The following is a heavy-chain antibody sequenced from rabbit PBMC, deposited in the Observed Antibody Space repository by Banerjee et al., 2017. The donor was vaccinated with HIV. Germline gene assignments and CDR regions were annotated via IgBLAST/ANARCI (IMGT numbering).Heavy chain of an antibody. D-gene: IGHD6-1*01. J-gene: IGHJ4*01. Sequence: QEQLEESGGDLVQPEGSLTLTCKASGFTLSSYWMCWVRQAPGKGLEWIACIDTGSSGTTYYASWAKGRFTISKPSSTTVTLQMTSLTAADTATYFCARDPGNAYLNLWGPGTLVTVS. CDR3: ARDPGNAYLNL. CDR2: IDTGSSGTT. CDR1: GFTLSSYW. V-gene: IGHV1S45*01.